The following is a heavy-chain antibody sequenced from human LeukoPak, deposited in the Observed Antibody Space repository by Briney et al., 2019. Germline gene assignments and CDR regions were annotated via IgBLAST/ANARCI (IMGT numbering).Heavy chain of an antibody. CDR1: GYTFTSYD. J-gene: IGHJ6*03. D-gene: IGHD5-12*01. Sequence: ASVKVSCKASGYTFTSYDINWVRQATGQGLEWMGWVNPNSGNTGYAQKFQGRVTITRNTSISTAYMELSSLRSEDRAVYYCARGPRTLIVATMKYYYYYYYMDVWGKGTTVTVSS. CDR2: VNPNSGNT. V-gene: IGHV1-8*03. CDR3: ARGPRTLIVATMKYYYYYYYMDV.